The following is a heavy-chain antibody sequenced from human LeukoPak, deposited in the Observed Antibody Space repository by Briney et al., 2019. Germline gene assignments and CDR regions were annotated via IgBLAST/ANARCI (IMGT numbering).Heavy chain of an antibody. V-gene: IGHV3-21*01. J-gene: IGHJ6*02. D-gene: IGHD3-22*01. Sequence: GGSLRLSCAASGFTFSSYSMNWVRQAPGKGLEWVSSISSSSYIYYADSVKGRFTISRDNSKNTLYLQMNSLRAEDTAVYYCARSLGEITMIVPAYYYYYYGMDVWGQGTTVTVSS. CDR1: GFTFSSYS. CDR2: ISSSSYI. CDR3: ARSLGEITMIVPAYYYYYYGMDV.